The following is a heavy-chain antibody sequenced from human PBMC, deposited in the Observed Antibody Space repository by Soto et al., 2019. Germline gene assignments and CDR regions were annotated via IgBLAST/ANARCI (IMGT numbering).Heavy chain of an antibody. Sequence: QITLKESGPTLVRPPQTLTLTCTFSGFSLTSGVGVGWIRQPPGKALEWLALIYWDDDKRYSPSLKNRLTITKXTXXXQXXLTMTNVGPVDTATDFCAHIDPEIVTVGGHGGFDYWGQGTLVTVSS. CDR1: GFSLTSGVG. D-gene: IGHD5-12*01. V-gene: IGHV2-5*02. J-gene: IGHJ4*02. CDR3: AHIDPEIVTVGGHGGFDY. CDR2: IYWDDDK.